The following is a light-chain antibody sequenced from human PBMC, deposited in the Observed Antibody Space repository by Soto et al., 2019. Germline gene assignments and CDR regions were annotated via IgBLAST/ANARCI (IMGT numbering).Light chain of an antibody. CDR3: HQRSNWPFLT. V-gene: IGKV3-11*01. CDR1: QSVSSN. CDR2: DTS. J-gene: IGKJ4*01. Sequence: EIVLTQSPATLSLSPGERATLSCRASQSVSSNLAWYQQKPGQAPRLLIYDTSNRATGIPARFSGSGSGTDFTLTISSLEPEDFAVYYCHQRSNWPFLTFGGGTKVEIK.